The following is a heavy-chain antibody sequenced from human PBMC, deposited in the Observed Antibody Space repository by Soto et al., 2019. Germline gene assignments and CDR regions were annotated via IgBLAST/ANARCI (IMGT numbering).Heavy chain of an antibody. J-gene: IGHJ6*02. Sequence: GASVKVSCKASGYTFIGYEMHWVRQAAGQGLEWMGLMNPNSGAIRIAQKFQGRVTMTRDTSISTAYMEMSRLTSDDTAVYYCVSSYRSGQLVPTDPWGHGTTVTGSS. CDR3: VSSYRSGQLVPTDP. V-gene: IGHV1-2*02. CDR2: MNPNSGAI. CDR1: GYTFIGYE. D-gene: IGHD2-2*01.